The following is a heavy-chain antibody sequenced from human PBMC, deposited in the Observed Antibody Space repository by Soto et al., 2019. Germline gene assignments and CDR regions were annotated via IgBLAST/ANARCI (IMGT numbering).Heavy chain of an antibody. V-gene: IGHV3-74*01. CDR2: INTDGNTI. J-gene: IGHJ6*02. CDR3: ARGDCGGDCPGGMDV. D-gene: IGHD2-21*02. Sequence: EVQLVESGGGLVQPGGSLRLSCAASGFTLSSYWMHWVRQPPGKGLVWVSRINTDGNTINYADSVKGRFTISRDTAKNTLYLQMNSLRDEDTAVYYCARGDCGGDCPGGMDVWGQGTTVTVSS. CDR1: GFTLSSYW.